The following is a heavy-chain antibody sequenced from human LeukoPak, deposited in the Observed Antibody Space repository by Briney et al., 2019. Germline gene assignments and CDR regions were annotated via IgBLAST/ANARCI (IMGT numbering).Heavy chain of an antibody. Sequence: GASVKVSCKASGDTFTSYAMNWVRQAPGQGLEWMGWINTNTGKAPYAQSFTGRFVFSLDTSVSTAYMQISRLKAEDTAVYYCGRGLMTTVTAWGQGTLVTVSS. CDR2: INTNTGKA. CDR1: GDTFTSYA. J-gene: IGHJ5*02. D-gene: IGHD4-11*01. V-gene: IGHV7-4-1*02. CDR3: GRGLMTTVTA.